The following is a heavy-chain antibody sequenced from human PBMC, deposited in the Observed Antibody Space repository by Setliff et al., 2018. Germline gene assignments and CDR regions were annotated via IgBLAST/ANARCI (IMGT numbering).Heavy chain of an antibody. CDR3: AKQGSYYYYMDV. Sequence: PSETLSLTCTVSGGSISSYYWSWIRQPAGKGLEWIGRIYTSGSTNYNPSLKSRVTMSVDTSKNQFSLKLRSMTAADTAVYYCAKQGSYYYYMDVWGKGTTVTVSS. CDR1: GGSISSYY. J-gene: IGHJ6*03. D-gene: IGHD6-13*01. CDR2: IYTSGST. V-gene: IGHV4-4*07.